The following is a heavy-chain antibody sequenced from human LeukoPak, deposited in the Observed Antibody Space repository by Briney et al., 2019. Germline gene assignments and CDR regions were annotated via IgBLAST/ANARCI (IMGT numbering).Heavy chain of an antibody. D-gene: IGHD3-22*01. V-gene: IGHV3-11*06. Sequence: GGSLRLSCAASGFTFSDFYMSWIRQAPGKGLEWISYISTGPIYTNYADSVKGRFTISRDNAKNSLYLQMTSLRDEDTAVYYCARPTFSFDSSGYFDYWGQGTLVTVSS. J-gene: IGHJ4*02. CDR3: ARPTFSFDSSGYFDY. CDR2: ISTGPIYT. CDR1: GFTFSDFY.